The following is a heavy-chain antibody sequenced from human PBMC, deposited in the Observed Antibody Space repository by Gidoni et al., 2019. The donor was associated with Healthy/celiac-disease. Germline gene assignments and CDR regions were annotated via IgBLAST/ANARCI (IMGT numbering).Heavy chain of an antibody. Sequence: QVQLQQWGAGLLTPSETLSLTCAVYGGSFIGYYWSWIRQPPGKGLEWSGEINHSGSTNYTPSLKSRVTISVDTSKNQFSLKLSSVTAADTAVYYCARGVAVAGYNWFDPWGQGTLVTVSS. CDR3: ARGVAVAGYNWFDP. D-gene: IGHD6-19*01. V-gene: IGHV4-34*01. CDR2: INHSGST. CDR1: GGSFIGYY. J-gene: IGHJ5*02.